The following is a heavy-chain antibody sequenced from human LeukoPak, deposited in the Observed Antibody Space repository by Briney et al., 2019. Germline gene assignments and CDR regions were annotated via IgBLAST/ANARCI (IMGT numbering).Heavy chain of an antibody. D-gene: IGHD5-18*01. V-gene: IGHV1-69*04. Sequence: SVKVSCKASAGTFSSYAISWVRHAPGQGLEWMGRIIPILCIANYAQKFQGRVTITADKSTSTAYMELSSLRSEDTAVYYCAREGFRIQLWLLVAWGQGTLVTVSS. J-gene: IGHJ5*02. CDR3: AREGFRIQLWLLVA. CDR1: AGTFSSYA. CDR2: IIPILCIA.